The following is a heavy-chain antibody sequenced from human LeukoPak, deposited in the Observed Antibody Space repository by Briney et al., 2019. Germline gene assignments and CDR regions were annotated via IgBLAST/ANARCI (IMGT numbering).Heavy chain of an antibody. D-gene: IGHD3-22*01. J-gene: IGHJ5*02. V-gene: IGHV4-59*01. CDR1: GGSISSYY. CDR2: IHNSGIT. CDR3: ARVRYYYDSSGTRWFDP. Sequence: SQTLSLTCTVSGGSISSYYWSWIRQPPGKGLEWIGYIHNSGITNYNPSLKSRVTISVDTSKNQFSLKLSSVTAADTAVYYCARVRYYYDSSGTRWFDPWGQGTLVTVSS.